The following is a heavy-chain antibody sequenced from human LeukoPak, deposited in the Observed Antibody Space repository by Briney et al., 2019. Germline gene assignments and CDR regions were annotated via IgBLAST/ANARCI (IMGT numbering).Heavy chain of an antibody. CDR2: ISWNSGSI. CDR1: GFTFDDYA. J-gene: IGHJ6*03. CDR3: AKDPNFYYCMDV. Sequence: GGSLRLSCAAPGFTFDDYAMHWVRQAPGKGLEWVSGISWNSGSIGYADSVKGRFTISRDNSKNTLYLQMNSLRAEDTAVYYCAKDPNFYYCMDVWGKGTTVTISS. V-gene: IGHV3-9*01.